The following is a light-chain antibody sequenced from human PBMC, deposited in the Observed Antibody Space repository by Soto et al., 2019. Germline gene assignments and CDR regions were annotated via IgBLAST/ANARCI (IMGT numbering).Light chain of an antibody. J-gene: IGLJ2*01. CDR2: DVS. CDR3: SSYAGRSSYVV. CDR1: SSDIGDYNY. V-gene: IGLV2-11*01. Sequence: QSALTQPASVSGSPGQSITISCTGASSDIGDYNYVSWYQQHPGKAPKHMIFDVSKRPSGVPDRFSGSKSGNTASLTTSGLQADDEADYYCSSYAGRSSYVVFGGGTKLTVL.